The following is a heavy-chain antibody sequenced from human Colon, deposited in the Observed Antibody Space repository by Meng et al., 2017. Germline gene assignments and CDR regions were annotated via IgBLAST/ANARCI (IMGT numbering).Heavy chain of an antibody. CDR3: AGGPWEFDY. D-gene: IGHD1-26*01. Sequence: QVQLQESGPGLLRPSETLSLTCTVSGASVSSGNRYWSWIRQPPGKGLEYIAYVDYSGSTHYNPSLKSRVTMSVDTSKKQLSLKLSSVTAADTAVYYCAGGPWEFDYWGQGTLVTVSS. J-gene: IGHJ4*02. V-gene: IGHV4-61*01. CDR1: GASVSSGNRY. CDR2: VDYSGST.